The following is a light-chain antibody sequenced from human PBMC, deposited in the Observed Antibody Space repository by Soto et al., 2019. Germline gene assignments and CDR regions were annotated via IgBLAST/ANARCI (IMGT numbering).Light chain of an antibody. J-gene: IGKJ3*01. CDR2: ASS. V-gene: IGKV1-39*01. CDR1: QTISNY. CDR3: QQSYNIAFT. Sequence: DIQMTQSPASLAASLGDRITISCRASQTISNYLNWYHQKPGKAPKLLIYASSTLQSGVPSTFSGSGSGTEFTLSISRLQPENFGTYYCQQSYNIAFTFGPGTKVDIK.